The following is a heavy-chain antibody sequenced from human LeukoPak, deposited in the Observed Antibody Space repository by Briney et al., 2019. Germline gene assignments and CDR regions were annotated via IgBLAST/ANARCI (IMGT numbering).Heavy chain of an antibody. D-gene: IGHD3-16*02. V-gene: IGHV4-39*07. J-gene: IGHJ5*02. CDR2: IFYSGST. Sequence: SETLSLTCTVSSGSISTSNYYWGWVRQPPGKALEWIGNIFYSGSTYYSPSLKSRVTISLDTSRNQFSLKLSSLTAADTAVYYCARESRLIIYDYVWGSYRYNWFDPWGQGTLVTVSS. CDR1: SGSISTSNYY. CDR3: ARESRLIIYDYVWGSYRYNWFDP.